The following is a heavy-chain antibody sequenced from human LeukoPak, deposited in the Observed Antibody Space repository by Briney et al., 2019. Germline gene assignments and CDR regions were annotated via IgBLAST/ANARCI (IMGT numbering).Heavy chain of an antibody. Sequence: GSLRLSCAASGFTFSSYWMSWVRQAPGKGLEWVANIKQDGSEKYYVDSVKGRFTISRDNAKNSLYLQMNSLRAEDTAVYYCARERPGIAVAGTTRYFDLWGRGTLVTVSS. D-gene: IGHD6-19*01. J-gene: IGHJ2*01. CDR3: ARERPGIAVAGTTRYFDL. CDR2: IKQDGSEK. CDR1: GFTFSSYW. V-gene: IGHV3-7*01.